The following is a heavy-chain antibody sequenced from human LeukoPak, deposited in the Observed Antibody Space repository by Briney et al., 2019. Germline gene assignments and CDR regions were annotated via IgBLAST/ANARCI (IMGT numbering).Heavy chain of an antibody. CDR2: ISSSGGNT. J-gene: IGHJ5*02. CDR3: AKAGAYGSGSYYSWFDT. D-gene: IGHD3-10*01. Sequence: GSLRLSCAASGFSFNSDAMSWVRQAPGKGLEWVSTISSSGGNTYYADSVKGRFTISRDNSKNTLYLQMNSLRAEDTAVYYCAKAGAYGSGSYYSWFDTWGQGTLITVSS. CDR1: GFSFNSDA. V-gene: IGHV3-23*01.